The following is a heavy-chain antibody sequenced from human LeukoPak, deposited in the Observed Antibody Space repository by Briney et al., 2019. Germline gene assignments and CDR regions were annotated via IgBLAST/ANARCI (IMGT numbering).Heavy chain of an antibody. CDR2: IYSGGST. D-gene: IGHD5-24*01. J-gene: IGHJ4*02. V-gene: IGHV3-53*01. CDR1: GFTVSSNY. Sequence: GGSLRLSCAASGFTVSSNYMSWVRQAPGKGLEWVSIIYSGGSTYYADSVKGRFTISRDNSKNTLYLQMHSLRAEDTAVYYCAGHEMAATIYYLEYWGQGTLVTVSS. CDR3: AGHEMAATIYYLEY.